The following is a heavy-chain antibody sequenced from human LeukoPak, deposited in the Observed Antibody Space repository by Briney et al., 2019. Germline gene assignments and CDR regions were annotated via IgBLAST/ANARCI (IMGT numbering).Heavy chain of an antibody. CDR2: INSDGSST. Sequence: GGSLRLSCAASGFTFSSYWMHWVRQAPGKGLVWISRINSDGSSTSYADSVKGRFTISRDNAKNTLYLQMNSLRAEDTAVYYCAGSNSYGYIRDDYWGQGTLVTVSS. V-gene: IGHV3-74*01. CDR1: GFTFSSYW. J-gene: IGHJ4*02. D-gene: IGHD5-18*01. CDR3: AGSNSYGYIRDDY.